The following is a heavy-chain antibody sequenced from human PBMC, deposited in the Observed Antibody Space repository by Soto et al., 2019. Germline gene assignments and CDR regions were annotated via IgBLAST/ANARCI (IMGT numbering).Heavy chain of an antibody. CDR3: AKTIVAASGYYFDH. CDR2: ISGGSSYT. J-gene: IGHJ4*02. CDR1: GFSFDDSY. Sequence: QVQLVESGGGLVKPGGSLRLACAASGFSFDDSYMSWIRQAPGKGLEWLSYISGGSSYTNYADSVKGRFTNSRDNAKRSLYLEMNSLRAHDTAVYYCAKTIVAASGYYFDHWGQGNLVTVSS. V-gene: IGHV3-11*06. D-gene: IGHD2-21*01.